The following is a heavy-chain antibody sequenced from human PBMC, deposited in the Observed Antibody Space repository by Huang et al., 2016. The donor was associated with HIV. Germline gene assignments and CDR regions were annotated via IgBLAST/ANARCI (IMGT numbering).Heavy chain of an antibody. D-gene: IGHD3-3*01. V-gene: IGHV4-59*11. CDR3: ARDHHDFWRGYRRMYFFDH. Sequence: QVQLQESGPGLVKPSETLSLTCTVSGGSISTHYWSWIRQPPGKGLEWIGSIEYSGSNNYSPALKSRVTILLDTSKNQFSLRVNSVTAADTAMYYCARDHHDFWRGYRRMYFFDHWGQGTLVTVSS. J-gene: IGHJ4*02. CDR2: IEYSGSN. CDR1: GGSISTHY.